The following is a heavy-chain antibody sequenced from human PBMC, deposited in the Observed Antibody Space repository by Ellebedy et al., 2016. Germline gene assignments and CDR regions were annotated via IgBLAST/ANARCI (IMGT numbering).Heavy chain of an antibody. CDR3: ARDAYGGYDR. D-gene: IGHD5-12*01. J-gene: IGHJ5*02. CDR2: IDTAGDT. Sequence: GESLKISXAASGFTFSTFDMHWVRQATGKGLEWVSTIDTAGDTYYPGSVKGRFTISRENAKNSLYLQMNSLRAGNTAVYYCARDAYGGYDRWGQGTLVTVSS. CDR1: GFTFSTFD. V-gene: IGHV3-13*04.